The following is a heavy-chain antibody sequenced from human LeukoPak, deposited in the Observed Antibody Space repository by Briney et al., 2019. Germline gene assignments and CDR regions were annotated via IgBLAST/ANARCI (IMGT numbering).Heavy chain of an antibody. CDR3: ARGVYGSGSYSYYFDY. Sequence: SETLSLTCTVSGDSISSASYYWGWIRQPPGKGLEWIGSIYYSGTTYYNPSLTSRVTISVDTSKNQFSLKLSSVTAADAAVYYCARGVYGSGSYSYYFDYWGQGTLVTVSS. D-gene: IGHD3-10*01. V-gene: IGHV4-39*07. CDR1: GDSISSASYY. J-gene: IGHJ4*02. CDR2: IYYSGTT.